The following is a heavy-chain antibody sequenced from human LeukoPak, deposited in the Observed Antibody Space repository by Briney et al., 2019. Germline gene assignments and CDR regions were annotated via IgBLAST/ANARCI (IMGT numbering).Heavy chain of an antibody. CDR2: IYCSGST. J-gene: IGHJ4*02. V-gene: IGHV4-59*02. D-gene: IGHD3-22*01. Sequence: PGGSLRLSCAASGFTVSSNYMSWIRQPPGKGLEWIGYIYCSGSTNYNPSLKSRVTISVDTSKNQFSLKLSSVTAADTAVYYCARARPKTYYYDSSGYYYFDYWGQGTLVTVSS. CDR3: ARARPKTYYYDSSGYYYFDY. CDR1: GFTVSSNY.